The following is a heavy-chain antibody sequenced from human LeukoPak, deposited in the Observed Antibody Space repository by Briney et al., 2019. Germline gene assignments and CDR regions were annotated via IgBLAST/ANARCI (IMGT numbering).Heavy chain of an antibody. V-gene: IGHV3-30*18. CDR3: AKADSSSGAFDI. Sequence: GGSLRLSCAASGFTFSSYGMHWVRQAPGKGLEWVAVMSYDGSNKYYADSVKGRFTISRDNSKNTLYLQMNSLRAEDTAVYYCAKADSSSGAFDIWGQGTMVTVSS. J-gene: IGHJ3*02. D-gene: IGHD6-13*01. CDR2: MSYDGSNK. CDR1: GFTFSSYG.